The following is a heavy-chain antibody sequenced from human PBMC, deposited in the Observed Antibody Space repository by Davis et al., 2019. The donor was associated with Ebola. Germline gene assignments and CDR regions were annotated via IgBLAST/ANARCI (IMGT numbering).Heavy chain of an antibody. CDR2: IYPGDSDT. CDR1: GYTFTNYW. J-gene: IGHJ3*02. D-gene: IGHD6-6*01. V-gene: IGHV5-51*01. CDR3: ARSIAARRGDAFDI. Sequence: GESLKISCKGSGYTFTNYWIGWVRQMPGKGLEWMGMIYPGDSDTRYSPSFQGQVTIPADKSISTAYLQWSSLKASDTAMYYCARSIAARRGDAFDIWGQGTMVTVSS.